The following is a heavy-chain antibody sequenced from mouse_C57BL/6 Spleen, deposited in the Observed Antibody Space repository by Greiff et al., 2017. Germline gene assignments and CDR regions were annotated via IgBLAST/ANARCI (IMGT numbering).Heavy chain of an antibody. CDR2: IDPDTGGT. Sequence: QVQLQQPGAELVRPGASVTLSCKASGYTFTDYEMHWVKQTPVHGLEWIGAIDPDTGGTAYNQKFKGKAILTADKSSSTAYMELRSLTSEDSAVYYCTRCNYGSRDAYWGQGTLVTVSA. D-gene: IGHD1-1*01. J-gene: IGHJ3*01. V-gene: IGHV1-15*01. CDR1: GYTFTDYE. CDR3: TRCNYGSRDAY.